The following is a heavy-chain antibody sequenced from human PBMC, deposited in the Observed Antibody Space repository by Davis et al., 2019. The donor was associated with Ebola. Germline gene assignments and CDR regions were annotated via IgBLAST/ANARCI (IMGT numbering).Heavy chain of an antibody. V-gene: IGHV1-18*01. D-gene: IGHD2-15*01. CDR3: ARAAFYCSGGSCPYYFDY. CDR1: GYTFTSYG. J-gene: IGHJ4*02. CDR2: ISAYNGNT. Sequence: ASVKVSCKASGYTFTSYGISWVRQAPGQGLEWMGWISAYNGNTNYAQKFQGRVTITADESTSTAYMELSSLRSEDTAVYYCARAAFYCSGGSCPYYFDYWGQGTLVTVSS.